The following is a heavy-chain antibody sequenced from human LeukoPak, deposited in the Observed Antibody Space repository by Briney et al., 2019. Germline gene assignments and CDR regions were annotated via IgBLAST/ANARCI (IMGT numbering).Heavy chain of an antibody. CDR2: ISAYNGNT. CDR1: GYTFTSYG. V-gene: IGHV1-18*01. CDR3: ARDQGGVSGY. Sequence: ASVKVSCKASGYTFTSYGISWVRQAPGQGLEWMGWISAYNGNTNYAQKLQGRVTITRDTSASTAYMELSSLRSEDTAVYYCARDQGGVSGYWGQGTLVTVSS. J-gene: IGHJ4*02. D-gene: IGHD3-16*01.